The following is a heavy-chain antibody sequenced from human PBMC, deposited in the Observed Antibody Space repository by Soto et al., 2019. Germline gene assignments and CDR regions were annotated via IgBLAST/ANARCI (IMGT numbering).Heavy chain of an antibody. D-gene: IGHD5-12*01. CDR1: GFTFSSYA. CDR2: ISYDGSNK. V-gene: IGHV3-30-3*01. CDR3: ARLAVEMATIHVLDY. Sequence: QVQLVESGGGVVQPGRSLRLSCAASGFTFSSYAMHWVRQAPGKGLEWVAVISYDGSNKYYADYVKGRFTISRDNCKNTLYLQINSLTAEDAAVYYCARLAVEMATIHVLDYWGQGTLVTVSS. J-gene: IGHJ4*02.